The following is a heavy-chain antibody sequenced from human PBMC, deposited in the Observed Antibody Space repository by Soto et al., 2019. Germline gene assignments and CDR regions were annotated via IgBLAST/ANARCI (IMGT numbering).Heavy chain of an antibody. CDR3: AAGATTFDS. CDR2: INSDGSST. V-gene: IGHV3-74*01. Sequence: PGGSLRLSCATSGCTFNTYGMAWVRQAPGKGLEWVSAINSDGSSTSYADSVEGRFTISRDNAKNTLYLQMNNLRAEDTAVYHCAAGATTFDSWGQGTLVTVSS. J-gene: IGHJ4*02. D-gene: IGHD1-26*01. CDR1: GCTFNTYG.